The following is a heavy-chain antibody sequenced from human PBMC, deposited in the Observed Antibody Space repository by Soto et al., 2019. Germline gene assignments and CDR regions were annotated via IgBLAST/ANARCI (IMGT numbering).Heavy chain of an antibody. Sequence: PGGSLRLSCAASGFTFSNAWMNWVRQAPGKGLEWVGRIKSKTDGGTTDYAAPVKGRFTISRDDSKNTLYLQMNSLKTEDTAVYYCTTRIAAAGTGELDYWGQGTLVTVSS. CDR3: TTRIAAAGTGELDY. CDR2: IKSKTDGGTT. V-gene: IGHV3-15*07. CDR1: GFTFSNAW. J-gene: IGHJ4*02. D-gene: IGHD6-13*01.